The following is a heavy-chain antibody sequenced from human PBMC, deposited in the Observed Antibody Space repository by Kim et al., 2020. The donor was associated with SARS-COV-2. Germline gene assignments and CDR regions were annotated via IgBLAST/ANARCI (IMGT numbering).Heavy chain of an antibody. CDR1: GGSFSGYY. CDR3: AGGLMLVAHYNWFDP. Sequence: SETLSLTCAVYGGSFSGYYWSWIRQPPGKGLEWIGEINHSGSTTYNPSLKSRVTISVDTSKNQFSLQLSYVIAADTAVYYCAGGLMLVAHYNWFDPSGEG. CDR2: INHSGST. J-gene: IGHJ5*02. D-gene: IGHD3-22*01. V-gene: IGHV4-34*01.